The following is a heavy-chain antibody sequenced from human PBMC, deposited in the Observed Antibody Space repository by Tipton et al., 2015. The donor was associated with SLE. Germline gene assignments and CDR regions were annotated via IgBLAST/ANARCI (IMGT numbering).Heavy chain of an antibody. V-gene: IGHV4-34*01. CDR2: INHSGGT. CDR1: GESFSGCY. J-gene: IGHJ3*02. CDR3: ARRDVDTAMVDAFDI. Sequence: TLSLTCAVYGESFSGCYWSWIRQPPGKGLEWIGEINHSGGTYYNPSLKSRVTISVDTSKNQFSLKLSSVTAADTAVYYCARRDVDTAMVDAFDIWGQGTMVTVSS. D-gene: IGHD5-18*01.